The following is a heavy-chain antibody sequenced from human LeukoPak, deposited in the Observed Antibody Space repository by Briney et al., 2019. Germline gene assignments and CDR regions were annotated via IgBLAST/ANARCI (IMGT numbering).Heavy chain of an antibody. CDR3: ARGSYSSSWKTFDY. J-gene: IGHJ4*02. CDR2: ISYDGSDE. Sequence: QSGGSLRLSCAASGFTFSSYAMHWVRQAPGKGLEWVALISYDGSDEYYADSVKGRFTISRDNSKNTLYVQMNSLRAEDTAVYYCARGSYSSSWKTFDYWGQGTLVTVSS. D-gene: IGHD6-13*01. CDR1: GFTFSSYA. V-gene: IGHV3-30*04.